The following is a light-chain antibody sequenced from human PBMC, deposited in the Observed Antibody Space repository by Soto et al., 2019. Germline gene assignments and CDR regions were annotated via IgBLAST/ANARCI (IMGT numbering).Light chain of an antibody. V-gene: IGKV3-20*01. Sequence: EIVLTQSPGTLSLSPGERATLSCTASQSVSSSYLAWYQQKPGQAPRLLIYGASSRATGIPDRFSGSGSGTDFTLTNSRLEPEDFAVYYCQHYGSSLLSTFGPGTKVDIK. CDR1: QSVSSSY. CDR2: GAS. J-gene: IGKJ3*01. CDR3: QHYGSSLLST.